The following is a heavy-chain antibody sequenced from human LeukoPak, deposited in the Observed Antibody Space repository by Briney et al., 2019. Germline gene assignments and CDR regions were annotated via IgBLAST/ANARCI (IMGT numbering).Heavy chain of an antibody. D-gene: IGHD4-17*01. J-gene: IGHJ4*02. CDR3: ARRNYGDYNHYFES. CDR2: ISYSGRT. Sequence: SETLSLTCTVSGGSISGYLWSWIRQPPGKGLEWVGYISYSGRTNYNPSLNSRVTMSIDTSRNQFSLKLSSVTAADTAVYYCARRNYGDYNHYFESWGQGTLVTVSS. CDR1: GGSISGYL. V-gene: IGHV4-59*08.